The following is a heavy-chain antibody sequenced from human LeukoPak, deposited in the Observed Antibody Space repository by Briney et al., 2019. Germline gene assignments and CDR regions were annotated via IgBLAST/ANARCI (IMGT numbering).Heavy chain of an antibody. CDR1: GFTFSSYS. Sequence: GGSLRLSCAASGFTFSSYSMNWVRQAPGKGLEWVSSISSSSSYIYYADSVKGRFTISRDNAKNSLYLQMNSLRAEDTAVYYCARDRYCSSTSCYWGHYYYGMDVWGQGTTVTVSS. V-gene: IGHV3-21*01. CDR3: ARDRYCSSTSCYWGHYYYGMDV. J-gene: IGHJ6*02. CDR2: ISSSSSYI. D-gene: IGHD2-2*01.